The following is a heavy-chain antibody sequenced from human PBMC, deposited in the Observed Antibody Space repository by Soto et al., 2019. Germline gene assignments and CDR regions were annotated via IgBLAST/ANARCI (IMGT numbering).Heavy chain of an antibody. CDR1: EFTYSYYA. D-gene: IGHD3-10*01. V-gene: IGHV3-30*18. J-gene: IGHJ4*02. Sequence: QVQLVESGGGVVQPGGSLRLSCAASEFTYSYYAMLWVRQAPGKGLEWVAFISYDGTTKYYVDSVKGRFTISRDNSKNTLYLQMNSLRAEDSAVYYCAKVLGEYNEPHYFDYWGQGTLVTVSS. CDR2: ISYDGTTK. CDR3: AKVLGEYNEPHYFDY.